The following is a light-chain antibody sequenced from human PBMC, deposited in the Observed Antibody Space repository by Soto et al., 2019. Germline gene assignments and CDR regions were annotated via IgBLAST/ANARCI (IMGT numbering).Light chain of an antibody. CDR1: SSDIGGYKD. Sequence: QSALTHPASVSGSPGQSITISCTGTSSDIGGYKDVSWYQQHPGKAPQVLIFEVSYRPYGISNRFSGSKSGNVASLTISGLQAEDEVDYYCCSYRSGTSPYYVFGTGTKV. J-gene: IGLJ1*01. CDR3: CSYRSGTSPYYV. CDR2: EVS. V-gene: IGLV2-14*03.